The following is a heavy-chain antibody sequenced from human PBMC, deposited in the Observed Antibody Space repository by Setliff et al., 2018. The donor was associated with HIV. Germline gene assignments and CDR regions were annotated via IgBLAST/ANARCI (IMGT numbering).Heavy chain of an antibody. D-gene: IGHD3-22*01. CDR1: GYSFGDYW. J-gene: IGHJ3*01. Sequence: GESLKISCRGFGYSFGDYWIGWARQKPGKGLEWMGIIFPADSDTRVNPSFQGQVTISADKSTYAAFLQWTSLKASDTGIYYCARHRVDTSMLVVKDPGAFDLWGQGTLVNVSA. V-gene: IGHV5-51*01. CDR2: IFPADSDT. CDR3: ARHRVDTSMLVVKDPGAFDL.